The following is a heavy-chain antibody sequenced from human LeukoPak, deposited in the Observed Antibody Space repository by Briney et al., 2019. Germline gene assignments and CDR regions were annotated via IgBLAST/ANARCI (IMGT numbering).Heavy chain of an antibody. CDR2: INSDGSST. CDR3: ARGHYDILTGYYGGVDY. J-gene: IGHJ4*02. Sequence: PGGSLRLSCAASGFTFSSYWMHWVRQAPGKGLVWVSRINSDGSSTSYADSVKGRFTISRDNAKNTLYLQMNSLRAEDTAVYYCARGHYDILTGYYGGVDYWGQGTLVTVSS. CDR1: GFTFSSYW. D-gene: IGHD3-9*01. V-gene: IGHV3-74*01.